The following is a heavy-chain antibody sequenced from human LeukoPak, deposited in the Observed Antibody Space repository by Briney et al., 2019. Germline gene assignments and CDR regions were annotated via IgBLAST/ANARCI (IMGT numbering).Heavy chain of an antibody. V-gene: IGHV4-31*03. D-gene: IGHD3-22*01. Sequence: PSQTLSLTCTVTGDSISSGDYSWTWIRQHPGKGLEWIGYIFYTGNTYYNPSLKSRLSISVDTSKNQFSLKLSSVTAADSAVYYCARAARQGFTMIVVPFFYFDLWGRGTLVTVSS. J-gene: IGHJ2*01. CDR1: GDSISSGDYS. CDR3: ARAARQGFTMIVVPFFYFDL. CDR2: IFYTGNT.